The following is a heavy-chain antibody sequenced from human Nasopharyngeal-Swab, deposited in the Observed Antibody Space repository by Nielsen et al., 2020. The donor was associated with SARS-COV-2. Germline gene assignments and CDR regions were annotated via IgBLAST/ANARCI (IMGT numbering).Heavy chain of an antibody. CDR2: IKQDGSEK. V-gene: IGHV3-7*04. CDR3: ARGNYYDSSGYYYVAFDI. D-gene: IGHD3-22*01. Sequence: VRQAPGKGLEWVANIKQDGSEKYYADSVKGRFTISRDNSKNTLYLQMNSLRAEDTAVYYCARGNYYDSSGYYYVAFDIWGQGTMVTVSS. J-gene: IGHJ3*02.